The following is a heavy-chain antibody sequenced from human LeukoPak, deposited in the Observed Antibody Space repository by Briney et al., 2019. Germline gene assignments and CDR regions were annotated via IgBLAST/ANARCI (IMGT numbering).Heavy chain of an antibody. V-gene: IGHV1-18*01. CDR3: ARAGYCSGGSCFSRWFDP. J-gene: IGHJ5*02. D-gene: IGHD2-15*01. CDR2: SSAYNGNT. CDR1: GYTFTIYG. Sequence: GASVKVSCKASGYTFTIYGISWVRQAPGQGLEWMGWSSAYNGNTNYEQKFQDRVTMTTDTSTSTAYMELRSLRSDDTAVYYCARAGYCSGGSCFSRWFDPWGQGTLVTVSS.